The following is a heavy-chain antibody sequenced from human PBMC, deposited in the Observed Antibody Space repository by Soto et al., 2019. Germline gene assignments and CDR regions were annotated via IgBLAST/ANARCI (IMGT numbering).Heavy chain of an antibody. CDR3: SRSGIAVPNNYLDY. Sequence: GGSLRLSCTASGFSFGDYAMNWVRQAPGKGLEWVGFIRSKAKGGTPEYAASVEGRFTISRDDSKSIAYLQMNSLKTEETAVYYCSRSGIAVPNNYLDYWGRGTLVTVSS. J-gene: IGHJ4*02. D-gene: IGHD6-19*01. CDR2: IRSKAKGGTP. V-gene: IGHV3-49*04. CDR1: GFSFGDYA.